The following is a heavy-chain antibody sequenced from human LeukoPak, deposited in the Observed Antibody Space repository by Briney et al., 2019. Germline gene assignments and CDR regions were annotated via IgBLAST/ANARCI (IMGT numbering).Heavy chain of an antibody. CDR3: ARVETSAWTYFDY. J-gene: IGHJ4*02. V-gene: IGHV3-11*01. CDR1: GFTFSDYY. Sequence: GGSLRLSCTTSGFTFSDYYMSWIRQAPGKGLECVSYITSSGNTIYYADSVKGRFTISRDNAKNSLFLQMNSLRAEDTAVYYCARVETSAWTYFDYWGLGTLVTVSS. D-gene: IGHD2-2*01. CDR2: ITSSGNTI.